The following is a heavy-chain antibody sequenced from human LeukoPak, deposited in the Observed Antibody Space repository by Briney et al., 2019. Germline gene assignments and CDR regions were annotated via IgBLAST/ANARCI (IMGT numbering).Heavy chain of an antibody. V-gene: IGHV3-7*01. D-gene: IGHD2-21*02. CDR2: IKQDGSEK. Sequence: SRGSLRLSCAASGFTFSSYWMSWVRQAPGKGLEWVANIKQDGSEKYYVDSVKGRFTISRDNAKNSLYLQMNSLRAEDTAVYYCARLASCGGDCYSGFDYWGQGTLATVSS. CDR1: GFTFSSYW. J-gene: IGHJ4*02. CDR3: ARLASCGGDCYSGFDY.